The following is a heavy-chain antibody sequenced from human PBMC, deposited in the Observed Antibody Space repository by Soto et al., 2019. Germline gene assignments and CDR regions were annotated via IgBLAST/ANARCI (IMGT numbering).Heavy chain of an antibody. V-gene: IGHV4-34*01. Sequence: QVQLQQWGAGLLKPSETLSLTCAVYGGSFSGYYWSWVRQSPGKGLEWIGEINPTGGTNYNPSLKSRVTISVDTSKDQFSLQLSSVTAADTAVYYCARTRATPASRNLDYWGQGNLVTVSS. J-gene: IGHJ4*02. CDR1: GGSFSGYY. D-gene: IGHD1-1*01. CDR3: ARTRATPASRNLDY. CDR2: INPTGGT.